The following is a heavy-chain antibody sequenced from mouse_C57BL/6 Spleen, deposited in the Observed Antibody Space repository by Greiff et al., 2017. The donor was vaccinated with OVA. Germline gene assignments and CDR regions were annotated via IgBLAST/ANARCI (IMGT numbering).Heavy chain of an antibody. D-gene: IGHD1-1*01. Sequence: VKLQESGAELARPGASVKLSCKASGYTFTSYGISWVKQRTGQGLEWIGEIYPRSGNTYYNEKFKGKATLTADKSSSTAYMELRSLTSEDSAVYFCARADYYGSSYEGWYFDVWGTGTTVTVSS. V-gene: IGHV1-81*01. CDR3: ARADYYGSSYEGWYFDV. CDR1: GYTFTSYG. J-gene: IGHJ1*03. CDR2: IYPRSGNT.